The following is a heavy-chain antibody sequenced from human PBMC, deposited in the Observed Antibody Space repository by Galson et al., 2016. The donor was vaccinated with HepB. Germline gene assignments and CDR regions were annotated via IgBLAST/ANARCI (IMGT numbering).Heavy chain of an antibody. CDR3: AKDEYTIGWGPPWFDP. Sequence: SLRLSCAASGLSFGSYGMHWVRQAPGKGLEWVAVISYDGTKRSYGDSVRGRFTISRDNSKNTLYLEMNSPRAEDTAVYYCAKDEYTIGWGPPWFDPWGQGTLVTVSS. J-gene: IGHJ5*02. D-gene: IGHD3-10*01. CDR1: GLSFGSYG. CDR2: ISYDGTKR. V-gene: IGHV3-30*18.